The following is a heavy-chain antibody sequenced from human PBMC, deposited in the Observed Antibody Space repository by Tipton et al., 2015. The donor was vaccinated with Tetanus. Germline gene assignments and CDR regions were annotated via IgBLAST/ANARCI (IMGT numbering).Heavy chain of an antibody. CDR3: ARYGGYYDSDDAFDI. Sequence: GLVKPSETLSLTCTVSGGSVSSGSYYWSWIRQPPGKGLEWIGYIYYSGSTNYNPSLKSRVTISVDTSKNQFSLKLSSVTAADTAVYYCARYGGYYDSDDAFDIWGQGTMVTVSS. CDR2: IYYSGST. V-gene: IGHV4-61*01. CDR1: GGSVSSGSYY. J-gene: IGHJ3*02. D-gene: IGHD3-22*01.